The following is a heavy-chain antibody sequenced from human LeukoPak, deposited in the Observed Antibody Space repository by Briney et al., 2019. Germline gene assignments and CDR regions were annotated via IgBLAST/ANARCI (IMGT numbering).Heavy chain of an antibody. CDR2: IYYSGST. V-gene: IGHV4-31*03. J-gene: IGHJ4*02. CDR3: ARQDRDYDYVWGSYRTYYFDY. CDR1: GGSISSGGYY. Sequence: SQTLSLTCTVSGGSISSGGYYWSWLRQHPGKGLEWIGYIYYSGSTYYNPSLKSRVTISVDTSKNQFSLKLSSVTAADTAVYYCARQDRDYDYVWGSYRTYYFDYWGQGTLVTVSS. D-gene: IGHD3-16*02.